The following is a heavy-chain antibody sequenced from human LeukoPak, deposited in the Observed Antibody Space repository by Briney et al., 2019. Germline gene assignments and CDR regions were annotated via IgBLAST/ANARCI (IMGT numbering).Heavy chain of an antibody. Sequence: SETLSLTCTVSGDSTSNINYYWGWIRQPPGKGLEWIGSIYYSGSTYYNPSLKSRVTISLDTSQNQLSLDLSSVTAADTAVYSCARHSLVFYGSGSYFLNSMDVWGQGTTVTVSS. CDR2: IYYSGST. J-gene: IGHJ6*02. CDR1: GDSTSNINYY. CDR3: ARHSLVFYGSGSYFLNSMDV. V-gene: IGHV4-39*01. D-gene: IGHD3-10*01.